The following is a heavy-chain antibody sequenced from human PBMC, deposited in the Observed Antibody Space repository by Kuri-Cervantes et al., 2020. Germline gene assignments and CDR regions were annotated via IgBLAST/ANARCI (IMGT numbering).Heavy chain of an antibody. Sequence: SQTLSLTCGVSGYPISNGYYWGWIRQPPGKGLEWIAITYHTGSTYYNPSLKSRVTISVDTSRNQFSLKMTSVTAADTALYFCARARSIAVAVDYWGQGTLVTVSS. CDR1: GYPISNGYY. V-gene: IGHV4-38-2*01. D-gene: IGHD6-19*01. CDR2: TYHTGST. CDR3: ARARSIAVAVDY. J-gene: IGHJ4*02.